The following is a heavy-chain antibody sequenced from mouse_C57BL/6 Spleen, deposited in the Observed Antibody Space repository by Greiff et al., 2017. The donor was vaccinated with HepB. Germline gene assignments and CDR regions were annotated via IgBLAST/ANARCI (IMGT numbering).Heavy chain of an antibody. D-gene: IGHD2-5*01. V-gene: IGHV1-85*01. Sequence: QVQLQQSGPELVKPGASVKLSCKASGYTFTSYDINWVKQRPGQGLEWIGWIYPRDGSTKYNEKFKGKATLTVDTSSSTAYMELHSLTSEDSAVYFCAREGGSNYEGDYAMDYWGQGTSVTVSS. CDR3: AREGGSNYEGDYAMDY. CDR2: IYPRDGST. CDR1: GYTFTSYD. J-gene: IGHJ4*01.